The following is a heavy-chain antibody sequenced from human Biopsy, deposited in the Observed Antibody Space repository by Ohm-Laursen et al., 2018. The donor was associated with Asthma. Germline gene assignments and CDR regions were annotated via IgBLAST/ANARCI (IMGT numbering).Heavy chain of an antibody. CDR3: ASDFPKDYVRYNFQF. CDR2: HDHEEGGT. Sequence: ATVKISCNISGYSLTDLSMHWVRQAPGQGLEWMGGHDHEEGGTVDARRFQGRVTMTEDTSTDTAYMELSSLSSDDTAVYYCASDFPKDYVRYNFQFWGQGTLVTVSS. CDR1: GYSLTDLS. J-gene: IGHJ4*02. V-gene: IGHV1-24*01. D-gene: IGHD4-17*01.